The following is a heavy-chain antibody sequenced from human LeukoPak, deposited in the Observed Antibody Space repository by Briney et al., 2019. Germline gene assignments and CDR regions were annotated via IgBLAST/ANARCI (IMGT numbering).Heavy chain of an antibody. CDR3: ARGRLRAALDY. CDR1: GGSFSGYY. Sequence: PSETLSLTCAVYGGSFSGYYWSWIRQPPGKGLEWIGEINHSGSTNYNPSLKSRVTISVDTSKNQFSLKLCSVTAADTAVYYCARGRLRAALDYWGQGTLVTVSS. D-gene: IGHD6-13*01. CDR2: INHSGST. V-gene: IGHV4-34*01. J-gene: IGHJ4*02.